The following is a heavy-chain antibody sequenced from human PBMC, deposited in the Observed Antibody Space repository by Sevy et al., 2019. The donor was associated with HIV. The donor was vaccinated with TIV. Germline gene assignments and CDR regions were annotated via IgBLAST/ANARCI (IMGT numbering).Heavy chain of an antibody. D-gene: IGHD2-15*01. J-gene: IGHJ6*02. CDR3: ARVVAYCSGGSCFPGYYYGMDV. CDR2: ISSSSRYI. Sequence: GGSLRLSCAASGFTFSNYNMNWVRQAPGKGLEWVSSISSSSRYIYYADSMKGRFTISKDNAKNSLYLQMNSLRAEDTAVYYCARVVAYCSGGSCFPGYYYGMDVWGQGTTVTVSS. CDR1: GFTFSNYN. V-gene: IGHV3-21*01.